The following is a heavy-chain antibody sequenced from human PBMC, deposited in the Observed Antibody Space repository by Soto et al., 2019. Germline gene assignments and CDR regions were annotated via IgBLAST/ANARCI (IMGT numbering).Heavy chain of an antibody. V-gene: IGHV3-15*01. CDR2: IKSKTDGGTT. CDR1: GLTFSKAW. D-gene: IGHD3-3*01. CDR3: TTDALRFLEWLSY. J-gene: IGHJ4*02. Sequence: LRLSCAASGLTFSKAWMSWVRQAPGKGREWVGRIKSKTDGGTTDYAAPVKGRFTITRDDSKNTLYLQMNSLKTEDTAVYYCTTDALRFLEWLSYWGQGTLVTVSS.